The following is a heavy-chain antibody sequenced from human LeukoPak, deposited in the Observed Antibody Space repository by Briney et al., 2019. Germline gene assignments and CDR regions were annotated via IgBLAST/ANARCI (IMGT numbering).Heavy chain of an antibody. J-gene: IGHJ4*02. CDR3: AREHCSGDSCYSDY. CDR2: ISSSSSTI. V-gene: IGHV3-48*04. Sequence: YISSSSSTIYYADSVKGRFTISRDNAKNSLYLQMNSLRAEDTAVYYCAREHCSGDSCYSDYWGQGTLVTVSS. D-gene: IGHD2-15*01.